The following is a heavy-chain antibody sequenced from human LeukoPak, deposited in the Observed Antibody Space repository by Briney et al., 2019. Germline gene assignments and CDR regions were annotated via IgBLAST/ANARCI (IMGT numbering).Heavy chain of an antibody. CDR1: GGSISSYY. Sequence: SETLSLTCTVSGGSISSYYWSWIRQPPGKGLEWIGYIYYSGSTNYNPSLKSRVTISVDTSKNQFSLKVNSVTAADTAGYYCAGGGGWGNWNDAVDYWGQGTLVTVSS. D-gene: IGHD1-1*01. V-gene: IGHV4-59*01. CDR2: IYYSGST. CDR3: AGGGGWGNWNDAVDY. J-gene: IGHJ4*02.